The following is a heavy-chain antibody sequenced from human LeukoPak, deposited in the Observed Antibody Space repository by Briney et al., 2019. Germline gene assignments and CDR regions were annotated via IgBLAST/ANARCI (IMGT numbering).Heavy chain of an antibody. J-gene: IGHJ5*02. V-gene: IGHV1-8*03. CDR1: GYTFTSYD. Sequence: GASVKVSCKASGYTFTSYDINWVRQATGQGLEWMGWMNPNSGNTGYAQKFQGRVTITRNTSISTAYMELSSLRSEDTAVYYCARGLGYCTNGVCHTWGQGTLVTVSS. D-gene: IGHD2-8*01. CDR3: ARGLGYCTNGVCHT. CDR2: MNPNSGNT.